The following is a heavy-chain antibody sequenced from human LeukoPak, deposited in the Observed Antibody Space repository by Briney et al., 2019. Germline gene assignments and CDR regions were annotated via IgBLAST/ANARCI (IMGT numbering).Heavy chain of an antibody. D-gene: IGHD5-18*01. CDR2: ISGSGGST. CDR3: ARGSGYSYGVVDY. V-gene: IGHV3-23*01. J-gene: IGHJ4*02. CDR1: GFTFSSYA. Sequence: GESLRLSCAASGFTFSSYAMSWVRQAPGKGLEWVSAISGSGGSTYYADSVKGRFTISRDNSKNTLYLQMNSLRAEDTAVYYCARGSGYSYGVVDYWGQGTLVTVSS.